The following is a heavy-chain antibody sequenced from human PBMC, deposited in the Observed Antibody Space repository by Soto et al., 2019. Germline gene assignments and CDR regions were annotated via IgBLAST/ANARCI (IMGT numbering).Heavy chain of an antibody. Sequence: EVQLLESGGGLVQPGGSLRLSCAASGFTFSSYAMSWVRQAPGKGLEWVSAISGSGGSTYYADSVKGRFTISRDNSKNTLYLQINSLRAEDSGVYYCAKQKSKYRGGDCPSGDFDLWGQGTMVTVSS. V-gene: IGHV3-23*01. CDR3: AKQKSKYRGGDCPSGDFDL. CDR1: GFTFSSYA. J-gene: IGHJ3*01. CDR2: ISGSGGST. D-gene: IGHD2-21*02.